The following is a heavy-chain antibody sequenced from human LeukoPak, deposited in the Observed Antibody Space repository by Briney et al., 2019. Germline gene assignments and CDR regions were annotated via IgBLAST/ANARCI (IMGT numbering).Heavy chain of an antibody. CDR1: GFTFSSYA. D-gene: IGHD6-13*01. CDR2: ISYDGSNK. J-gene: IGHJ4*02. V-gene: IGHV3-30-3*01. CDR3: ARDGDSSSWLGEIDY. Sequence: GGSLRLSCAASGFTFSSYAMHWVRQAPGKGLEWVAVISYDGSNKYYADSVKGRFTISRDNSKNTLYLQMNGLRAEDTAVYYCARDGDSSSWLGEIDYWGQGTLVTVSS.